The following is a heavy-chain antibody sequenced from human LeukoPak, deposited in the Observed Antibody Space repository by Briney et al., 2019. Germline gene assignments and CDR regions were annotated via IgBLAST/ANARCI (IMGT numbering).Heavy chain of an antibody. J-gene: IGHJ4*02. Sequence: SETLSLTCSVSGGSISSGDYYWSWIRQPPGKGLEWIGYIYYSGSTYYNPSLKSRVTISVDTSKNQFSLRLSSVTAADTAVYYCARLDSSGHYPTYYFDYWGQGTLVTVSS. V-gene: IGHV4-30-4*01. CDR3: ARLDSSGHYPTYYFDY. D-gene: IGHD3-22*01. CDR2: IYYSGST. CDR1: GGSISSGDYY.